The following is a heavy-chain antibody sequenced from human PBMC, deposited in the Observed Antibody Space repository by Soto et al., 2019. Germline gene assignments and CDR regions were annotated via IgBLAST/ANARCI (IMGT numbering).Heavy chain of an antibody. CDR3: ANSFYIVRGGRYYYYYYGMDV. V-gene: IGHV1-24*01. D-gene: IGHD3-10*01. Sequence: ASVKVSCKVSGYTLTELSMHWVRQAPGKGLEWMGGFDPEDGETIYAQKFQGRVTMTEDTSTDTAYMELSSLRSEDTAVYYCANSFYIVRGGRYYYYYYGMDVWGQGTTVTVSS. CDR1: GYTLTELS. CDR2: FDPEDGET. J-gene: IGHJ6*02.